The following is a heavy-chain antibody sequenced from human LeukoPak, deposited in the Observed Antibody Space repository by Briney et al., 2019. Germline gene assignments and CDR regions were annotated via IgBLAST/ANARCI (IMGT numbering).Heavy chain of an antibody. V-gene: IGHV4-59*01. Sequence: GSLRLSCAASGFTFSDYYMSWIRQPPGKGLEWIAHIHNSGTINYNPSLKSRVTISGDTSKNYFSLKLSSVTAADTAVYYCARAWVAGAFDIWGQGTVVPVSS. CDR3: ARAWVAGAFDI. J-gene: IGHJ3*02. CDR2: IHNSGTI. D-gene: IGHD1-26*01. CDR1: GFTFSDYY.